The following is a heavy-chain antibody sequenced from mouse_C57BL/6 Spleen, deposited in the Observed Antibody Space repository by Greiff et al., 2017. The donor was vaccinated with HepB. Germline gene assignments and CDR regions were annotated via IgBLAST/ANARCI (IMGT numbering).Heavy chain of an antibody. Sequence: DVMLVDSGGGLVQPGGSLSLSCAASGFTFTDYYMSWVRQPPGQALEWLGFLRNKANGYTTEYSASVKGRFTISRDNSQSILKLQMNALRAEDSATYYGARYAGPDAMDYWGQGTSVTVAS. D-gene: IGHD3-1*01. V-gene: IGHV7-3*01. CDR3: ARYAGPDAMDY. CDR2: LRNKANGYTT. J-gene: IGHJ4*01. CDR1: GFTFTDYY.